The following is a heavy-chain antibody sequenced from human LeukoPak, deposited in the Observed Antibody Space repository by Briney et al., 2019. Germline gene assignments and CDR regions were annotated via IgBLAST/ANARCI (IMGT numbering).Heavy chain of an antibody. D-gene: IGHD1-26*01. V-gene: IGHV3-15*01. J-gene: IGHJ4*02. Sequence: GGSLRLSCAASGFTFSNAWMSWVRQAPGKGLEWVGRIKSKTDGGTTDYAAPVKGRFTISRDDSKNTLYLQMNSLKTEDTAVYYCTTDLPTRIVGAPGGSDYWGQGTLVTVSS. CDR2: IKSKTDGGTT. CDR1: GFTFSNAW. CDR3: TTDLPTRIVGAPGGSDY.